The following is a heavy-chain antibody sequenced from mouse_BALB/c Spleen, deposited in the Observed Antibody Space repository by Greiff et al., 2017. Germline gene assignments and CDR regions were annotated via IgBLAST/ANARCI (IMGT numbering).Heavy chain of an antibody. V-gene: IGHV1-7*01. CDR3: ARATMITTAWFAY. D-gene: IGHD2-4*01. J-gene: IGHJ3*01. Sequence: VKLQESGAELAKPGASVKMSCKASGYTFTSYWMHWVKQRPGQGLEWIGYINPSTGYTEYNQKFKDKATLTADKSSSTAYMQLSSLTSEDSAVYYCARATMITTAWFAYWGQGTLVTVSA. CDR2: INPSTGYT. CDR1: GYTFTSYW.